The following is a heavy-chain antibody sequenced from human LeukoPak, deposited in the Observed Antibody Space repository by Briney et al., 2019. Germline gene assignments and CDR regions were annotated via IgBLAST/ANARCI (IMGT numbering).Heavy chain of an antibody. CDR3: ARDPGFFDWAELDS. D-gene: IGHD3-9*01. CDR2: IIPTLGIA. V-gene: IGHV1-69*04. Sequence: KVSCKASGGTFNTYSINWVRQAPGQGLEWMGRIIPTLGIANYAQKFQGRVTVIADKSTGTVYMELTSLRSDDTAVYYCARDPGFFDWAELDSWGQGTLVTVSS. CDR1: GGTFNTYS. J-gene: IGHJ4*02.